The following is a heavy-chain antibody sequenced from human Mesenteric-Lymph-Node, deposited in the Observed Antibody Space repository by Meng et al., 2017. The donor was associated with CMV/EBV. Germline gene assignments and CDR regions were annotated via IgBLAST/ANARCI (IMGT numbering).Heavy chain of an antibody. V-gene: IGHV7-4-1*02. CDR3: ARGKLLWFGESVDWFDS. D-gene: IGHD3-10*01. Sequence: YHFTAYGLSWVRPAPGQGLEWMGWLHTKTWEPTYAQGFTGRFVFSLDTSVSTSFLHISGLKPEDTAIYFCARGKLLWFGESVDWFDSWGQGTLVTVSS. CDR1: YHFTAYG. CDR2: LHTKTWEP. J-gene: IGHJ5*01.